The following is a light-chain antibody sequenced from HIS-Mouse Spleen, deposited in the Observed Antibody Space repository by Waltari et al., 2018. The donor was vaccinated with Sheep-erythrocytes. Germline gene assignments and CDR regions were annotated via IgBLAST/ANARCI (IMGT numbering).Light chain of an antibody. CDR3: CSYAGSYTFV. J-gene: IGLJ2*01. CDR1: SSDVGGYNY. Sequence: QSALTQPRSVSGSPGQSVTISCTGTSSDVGGYNYVSWYQQHPGKAPKLMIYDVSKRPSGVPYRFSGSKSGNTAPLTISGLQAEDEADYYCCSYAGSYTFVFGGGTKLTVL. V-gene: IGLV2-11*01. CDR2: DVS.